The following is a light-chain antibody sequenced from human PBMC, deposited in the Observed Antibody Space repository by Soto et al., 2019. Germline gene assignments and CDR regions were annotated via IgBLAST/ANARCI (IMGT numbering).Light chain of an antibody. CDR1: QSVSSSY. CDR2: GAS. CDR3: QQYGSSPLYT. J-gene: IGKJ2*01. Sequence: EIVLTQSPGTLSLSPGERATLSCRASQSVSSSYLAWYQQKPGQAPRLLIYGASSRATGIPDRFSGSASGTDCTITISRLEPEDFAVYYWQQYGSSPLYTFGQGTKLEIK. V-gene: IGKV3-20*01.